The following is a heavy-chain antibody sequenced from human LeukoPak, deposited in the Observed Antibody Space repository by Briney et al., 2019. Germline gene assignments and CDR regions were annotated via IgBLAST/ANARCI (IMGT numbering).Heavy chain of an antibody. CDR1: GFTFSSYS. J-gene: IGHJ5*02. D-gene: IGHD6-13*01. CDR2: ISSSSSYI. CDR3: ARGCIAAAGRFDP. Sequence: GGSLRLSCAASGFTFSSYSMTWVRQAPGKGLEWVSSISSSSSYIYYADSVKGRFTISRDNAKNSLYLQMNSLRAEDTAVYYCARGCIAAAGRFDPWGQGTLVTVSS. V-gene: IGHV3-21*01.